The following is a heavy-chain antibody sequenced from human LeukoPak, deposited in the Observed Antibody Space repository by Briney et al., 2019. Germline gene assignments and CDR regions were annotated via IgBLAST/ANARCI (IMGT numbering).Heavy chain of an antibody. CDR2: VRVDGRKQ. CDR3: GRESNRGYHSGGPKY. D-gene: IGHD5-12*01. V-gene: IGHV3-30*02. J-gene: IGHJ4*02. Sequence: AGSLRFSPAASGFAPSSYAMHWVRQGPGKGREGLAFVRVDGRKQDYVDSVKGRFTITRDTSKKTLFLQMKSLRVEDTAVYSCGRESNRGYHSGGPKYWGLGTLVTVSS. CDR1: GFAPSSYA.